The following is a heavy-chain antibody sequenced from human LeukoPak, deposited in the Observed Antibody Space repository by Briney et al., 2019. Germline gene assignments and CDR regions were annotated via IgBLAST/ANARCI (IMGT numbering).Heavy chain of an antibody. Sequence: KPGGSLRLSCAASGFTFSSYSMNWVRQAPGKGLEWVSSISSSSYIYYADSVKGRFTISRDNAKNSLYLQMNSLRAEDTAVYYCARDQGVYFDWLGGAFDIWGQGTMVTVSS. V-gene: IGHV3-21*01. CDR3: ARDQGVYFDWLGGAFDI. J-gene: IGHJ3*02. CDR2: ISSSSYI. D-gene: IGHD3-9*01. CDR1: GFTFSSYS.